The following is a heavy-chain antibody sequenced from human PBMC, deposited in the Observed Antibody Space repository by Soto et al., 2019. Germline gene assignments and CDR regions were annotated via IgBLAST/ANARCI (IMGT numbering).Heavy chain of an antibody. CDR2: IYYSGST. CDR3: ARQSEDTAMVTRLWFDP. Sequence: SETLSLTCTVSGGSISSSSYYWGWIRQPPGKGLEWIGSIYYSGSTYYYPSLKSRVTISVDTSKNQFSLKLSSVTAADTAVYYCARQSEDTAMVTRLWFDPWGRGTLVTVSS. D-gene: IGHD5-18*01. CDR1: GGSISSSSYY. J-gene: IGHJ5*02. V-gene: IGHV4-39*01.